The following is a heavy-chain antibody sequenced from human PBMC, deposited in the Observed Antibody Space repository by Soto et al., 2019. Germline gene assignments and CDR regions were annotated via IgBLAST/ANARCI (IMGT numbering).Heavy chain of an antibody. Sequence: GPLRFSGPASVFTVSSYGMHWVRQAPGKGLEWVAVISYDGSNKYYADSVKGRFTISRDNSKNTLYLQMNSLRAEDTAVYYCAKEPQPGDTAMGFDYWGQGTLVTVSS. V-gene: IGHV3-30*18. CDR3: AKEPQPGDTAMGFDY. J-gene: IGHJ4*02. D-gene: IGHD5-18*01. CDR1: VFTVSSYG. CDR2: ISYDGSNK.